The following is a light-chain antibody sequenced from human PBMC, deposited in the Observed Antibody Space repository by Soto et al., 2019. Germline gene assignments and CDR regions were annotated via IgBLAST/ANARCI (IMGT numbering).Light chain of an antibody. J-gene: IGKJ1*01. Sequence: VMTQPPATLSVSPGERATLSCWASETVATNLAWYQQKPGQAPRLLISGASTRAAGISDRFRGSGSGTEFTLTICSLRSEDSAIYYCQQYFEWPPMTFGQGTKVDIK. CDR3: QQYFEWPPMT. CDR1: ETVATN. V-gene: IGKV3-15*01. CDR2: GAS.